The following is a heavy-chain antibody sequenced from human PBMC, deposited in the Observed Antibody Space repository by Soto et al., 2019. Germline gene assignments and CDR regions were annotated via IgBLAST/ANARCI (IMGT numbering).Heavy chain of an antibody. CDR1: GGSFDDFY. Sequence: QVQLQQWGAGLLRPSETLSLTCAFYGGSFDDFYWSWVRQSPGKGLEWVGEISHDGGTNYSPSLAGRVSISVDTSKNQFSLHLRSVTAADTGLYYCARGQLVWYGDLTPYHRAMDVWGQGTTVTVSS. D-gene: IGHD3-10*01. J-gene: IGHJ6*02. CDR3: ARGQLVWYGDLTPYHRAMDV. V-gene: IGHV4-34*02. CDR2: ISHDGGT.